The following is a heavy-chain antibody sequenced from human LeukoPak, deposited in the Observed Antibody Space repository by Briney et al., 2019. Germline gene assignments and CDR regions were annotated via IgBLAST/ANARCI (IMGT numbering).Heavy chain of an antibody. CDR2: ISGSGDST. J-gene: IGHJ4*02. D-gene: IGHD5-12*01. CDR3: AKTPSSGYYFDQ. V-gene: IGHV3-23*01. CDR1: GFTFSSYA. Sequence: GGSLRLSCAASGFTFSSYAMSWVRQAPGKGLEWVSAISGSGDSTYYADSVKGRFTFSRDNSKNTLYLQMNSLRAEDTAVYYCAKTPSSGYYFDQWGQGTLVTVSS.